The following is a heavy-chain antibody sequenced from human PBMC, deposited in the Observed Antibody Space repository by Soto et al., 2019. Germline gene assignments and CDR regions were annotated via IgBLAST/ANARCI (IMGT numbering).Heavy chain of an antibody. CDR1: GGSISSYY. V-gene: IGHV4-59*01. CDR2: IYYSGST. J-gene: IGHJ6*02. CDR3: ARDKASSWYGDYYYGVDV. D-gene: IGHD6-13*01. Sequence: PSETLSLTCTVSGGSISSYYWIWIRQPPGKGLEWIGYIYYSGSTNYNPSLKSRVTISVDTSKNQFSLKLSSVTAADTAVYYCARDKASSWYGDYYYGVDVWGQGTTVTVSS.